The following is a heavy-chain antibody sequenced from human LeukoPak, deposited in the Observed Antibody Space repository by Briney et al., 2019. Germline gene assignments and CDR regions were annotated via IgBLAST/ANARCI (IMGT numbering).Heavy chain of an antibody. CDR3: ATHPYYYGSGIWGYFDY. D-gene: IGHD3-10*01. Sequence: GGSLRLSSPAPGFTFSTYFIHCIRQAQGKGLEWVAAQIYDGSIKYCLDPVKGRFTTPCANSTNTPYLHMDRLRAENTAVYYCATHPYYYGSGIWGYFDYCGQETLVTASS. J-gene: IGHJ4*02. CDR1: GFTFSTYF. CDR2: QIYDGSIK. V-gene: IGHV3-30*14.